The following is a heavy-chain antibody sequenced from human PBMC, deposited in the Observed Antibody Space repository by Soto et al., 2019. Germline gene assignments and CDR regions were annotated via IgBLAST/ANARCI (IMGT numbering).Heavy chain of an antibody. CDR1: GYTFTSYS. Sequence: QVQLVQSGAEVKKPGASVKVSCKASGYTFTSYSISWVRQAPGQGLEWMGWISAYNGNTNYAQKLQGRVTMTTDTSTRKGYMEVRSLRSDDTAVYYCARDGFRGTFGGVIATGFDYWGQGTLVTVSS. D-gene: IGHD3-16*02. V-gene: IGHV1-18*04. CDR3: ARDGFRGTFGGVIATGFDY. CDR2: ISAYNGNT. J-gene: IGHJ4*02.